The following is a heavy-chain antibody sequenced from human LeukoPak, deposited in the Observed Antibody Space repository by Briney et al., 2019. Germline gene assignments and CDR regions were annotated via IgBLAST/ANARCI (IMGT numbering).Heavy chain of an antibody. Sequence: GGSLRLSCAASGFTFSSDAMSWVRQAPGKGLEWVAFIRYDGSNKYYADSVKGRFTISRDNSKNTLYLQMNSLRAEDTAVYYCAKGTSSWGYYYYMDVWGKGTTVTISS. V-gene: IGHV3-30*02. J-gene: IGHJ6*03. CDR1: GFTFSSDA. CDR2: IRYDGSNK. D-gene: IGHD3-16*01. CDR3: AKGTSSWGYYYYMDV.